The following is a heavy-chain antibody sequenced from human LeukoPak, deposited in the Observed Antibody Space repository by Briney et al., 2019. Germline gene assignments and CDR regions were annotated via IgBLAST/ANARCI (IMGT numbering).Heavy chain of an antibody. CDR3: ARRSIVGRYYGSGSRREYYFDY. V-gene: IGHV4-59*01. D-gene: IGHD3-10*01. Sequence: SETLSLTCTVSGGSISSYYWSWIRQPPGKGLEWIGYIYYSGSTNYNPSLKSRVTISVDTSKNQFSLKLSSVTAADTAVYYCARRSIVGRYYGSGSRREYYFDYWGPGTLVTVSS. J-gene: IGHJ4*02. CDR2: IYYSGST. CDR1: GGSISSYY.